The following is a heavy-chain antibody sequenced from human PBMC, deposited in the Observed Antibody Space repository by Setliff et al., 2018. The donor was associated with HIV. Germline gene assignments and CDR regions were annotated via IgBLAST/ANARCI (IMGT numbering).Heavy chain of an antibody. D-gene: IGHD3-16*01. V-gene: IGHV4-4*07. J-gene: IGHJ4*02. CDR3: AKGLRDYTIDFYLVGFDS. CDR2: IYVSGHT. Sequence: SETMSLTWRVSGASISSYYWSWIRQPAGKGLEWIGRIYVSGHTDYNPSLKSRVTMSLDTPKNQLSLKLSSVTAADTAVYYCAKGLRDYTIDFYLVGFDSLGQGTPVTVSS. CDR1: GASISSYY.